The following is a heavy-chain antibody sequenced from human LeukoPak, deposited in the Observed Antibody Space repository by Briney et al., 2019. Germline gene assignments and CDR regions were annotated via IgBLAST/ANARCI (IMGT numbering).Heavy chain of an antibody. CDR2: ISYDGSNK. Sequence: PGGSLRLSCAASGFSFSSNSMSWVRQAPGKGLEWVAVISYDGSNKYYADSVKGRFTISRDNSKTTLYLQMNSLRAEDTAVYYCARDHPARARSDYWGQGTLVTVSS. D-gene: IGHD6-6*01. CDR3: ARDHPARARSDY. J-gene: IGHJ4*02. CDR1: GFSFSSNS. V-gene: IGHV3-30*04.